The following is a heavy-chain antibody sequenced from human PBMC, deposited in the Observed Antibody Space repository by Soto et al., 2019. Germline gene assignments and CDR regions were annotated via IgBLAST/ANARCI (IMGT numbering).Heavy chain of an antibody. CDR1: GYTFTSYG. J-gene: IGHJ4*02. CDR3: ARVDTFLGVVIRFIDY. D-gene: IGHD3-3*01. V-gene: IGHV1-18*01. Sequence: QVQLVQSGAEVKKPGASVKVSCKASGYTFTSYGISWVRQAPGQGLEWMGWISAYNGNTNYAQKLQGRVTMTTDTPRSTAYRERGSLRSDDTAVYYCARVDTFLGVVIRFIDYGGQGTLVTVSP. CDR2: ISAYNGNT.